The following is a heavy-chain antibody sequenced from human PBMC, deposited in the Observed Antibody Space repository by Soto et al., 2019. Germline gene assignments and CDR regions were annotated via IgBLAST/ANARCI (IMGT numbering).Heavy chain of an antibody. D-gene: IGHD5-18*01. CDR2: INAYNGNT. CDR1: GYTFTNYG. Sequence: QVQLVQSGAEVKKPGASVNVSCKASGYTFTNYGISWVRQAPGQGLEWMGWINAYNGNTKYAQKLQGSVTMNTDTSTSTAYMELRSLRSDDTAVYYCARDQAMAQFDYWGQGTLVTVSS. J-gene: IGHJ4*02. V-gene: IGHV1-18*01. CDR3: ARDQAMAQFDY.